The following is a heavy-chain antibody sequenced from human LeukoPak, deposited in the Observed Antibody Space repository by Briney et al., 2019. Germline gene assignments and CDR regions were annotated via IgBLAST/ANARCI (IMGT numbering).Heavy chain of an antibody. J-gene: IGHJ5*02. CDR1: GGSIRSYY. CDR2: IYYSGST. CDR3: ATSSGWYERNTWGGWFDP. V-gene: IGHV4-59*01. Sequence: SETLSLTCSVSGGSIRSYYWNWIRQPPGKGLEWIGYIYYSGSTNCNPSLKSRVSISVDTSKNQFSLKLRSVTAADTAVYYCATSSGWYERNTWGGWFDPWGQGTLVTVSS. D-gene: IGHD6-19*01.